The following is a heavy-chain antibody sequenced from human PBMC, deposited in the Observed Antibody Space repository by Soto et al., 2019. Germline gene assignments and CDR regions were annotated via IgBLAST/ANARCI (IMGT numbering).Heavy chain of an antibody. CDR3: ARDKIDGSWPHDY. V-gene: IGHV1-2*04. D-gene: IGHD6-13*01. Sequence: GASVKVSCKASGYTFTGYYMHWVRQAPGQGLEWMGWINPNSGGTNYAQKFQGWVTMTRDTSISTAYMEVTRLRSDDTAVYYCARDKIDGSWPHDYWGQGTLVTVSS. CDR2: INPNSGGT. J-gene: IGHJ4*02. CDR1: GYTFTGYY.